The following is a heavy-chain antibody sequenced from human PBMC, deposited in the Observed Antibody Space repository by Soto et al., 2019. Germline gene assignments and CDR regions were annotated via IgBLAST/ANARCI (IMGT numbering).Heavy chain of an antibody. J-gene: IGHJ5*01. CDR2: ISSSSSYK. Sequence: EVQLVESGGGLVKPGGSLRLSCAASGFTFSSYSMNWVRQAPGKGLEWVSSISSSSSYKYYADSVKGRFTISRDNAKNSLYLQMNSLRAEATAVYYCANDTTWYSWHDDSWGLGTLVTVSS. V-gene: IGHV3-21*01. CDR3: ANDTTWYSWHDDS. D-gene: IGHD1-20*01. CDR1: GFTFSSYS.